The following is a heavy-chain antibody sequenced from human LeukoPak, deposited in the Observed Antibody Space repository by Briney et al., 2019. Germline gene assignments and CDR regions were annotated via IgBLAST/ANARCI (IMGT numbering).Heavy chain of an antibody. CDR3: ARHMPQSNWCDP. V-gene: IGHV4-39*01. CDR2: IYYSGST. J-gene: IGHJ5*02. CDR1: GGSISSSSYY. Sequence: SETLSLTCTVSGGSISSSSYYWGWIRQPPGKGLEWIGSIYYSGSTYYNPSLKSRVTISVDTSKNQFSLKLSSVTAADTAVYYCARHMPQSNWCDPWGQGTLVTVSS. D-gene: IGHD2-2*01.